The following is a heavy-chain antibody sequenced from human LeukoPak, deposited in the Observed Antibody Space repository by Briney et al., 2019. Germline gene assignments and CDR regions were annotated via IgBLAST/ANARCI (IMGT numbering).Heavy chain of an antibody. J-gene: IGHJ3*02. Sequence: GGSLRLSCAASGFTFSSYSINWVRQAPGKGLEWVSSISSSSSDIYYADSVKGRFTISRDNAENKLYLEMNSLRGEDTAVYYCATRRNDPFDIWCRGTMVTVSS. CDR1: GFTFSSYS. CDR3: ATRRNDPFDI. V-gene: IGHV3-21*01. CDR2: ISSSSSDI.